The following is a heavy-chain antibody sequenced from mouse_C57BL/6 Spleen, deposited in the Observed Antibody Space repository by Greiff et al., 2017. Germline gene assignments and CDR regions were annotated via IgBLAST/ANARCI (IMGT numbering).Heavy chain of an antibody. D-gene: IGHD3-2*02. V-gene: IGHV1-82*01. Sequence: VQLQQSGPELVKPGASVKISCKASGYAFSSSWMNWVKQRPGKGLEWIGRIYPGDGDTNYNGKFKGKATLTADKSSSTAYMQLSSLTSEDSAVYFCARWRLRGFYAMDYWGQGTSVTVSS. J-gene: IGHJ4*01. CDR1: GYAFSSSW. CDR2: IYPGDGDT. CDR3: ARWRLRGFYAMDY.